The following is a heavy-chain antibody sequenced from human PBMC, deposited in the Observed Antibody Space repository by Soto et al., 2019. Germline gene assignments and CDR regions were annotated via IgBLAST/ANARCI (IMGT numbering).Heavy chain of an antibody. CDR1: NGSFSGYF. D-gene: IGHD2-15*01. V-gene: IGHV4-34*02. J-gene: IGHJ6*02. Sequence: QVQLQQWGAGLLKPSETLSLTCAVYNGSFSGYFWNWIRQAPGEGLEWIGEIKHSGSTNYNPSLKSRVIILLVMSKNQLSLKLSSVTAADTAVYYCARGVQYCSGSNCYYYAMDVWGQGTTVTVSS. CDR3: ARGVQYCSGSNCYYYAMDV. CDR2: IKHSGST.